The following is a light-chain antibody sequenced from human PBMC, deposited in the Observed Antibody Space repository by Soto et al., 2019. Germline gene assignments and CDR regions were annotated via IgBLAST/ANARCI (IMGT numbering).Light chain of an antibody. Sequence: EIVMPQSPATLSVSPGVCGSLSCRASQSVSSNLAWYQQKPGQAPRLLIYGASSRATGIPDRFSGSGSGTDFTLTISSLEPEDFAVYYCQQYGSSLLTFGGGTKVDIK. V-gene: IGKV3-20*01. CDR2: GAS. CDR3: QQYGSSLLT. CDR1: QSVSSN. J-gene: IGKJ4*01.